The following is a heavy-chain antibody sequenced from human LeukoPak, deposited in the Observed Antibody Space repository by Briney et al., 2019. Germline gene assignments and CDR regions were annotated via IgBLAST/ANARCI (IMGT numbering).Heavy chain of an antibody. J-gene: IGHJ4*02. V-gene: IGHV3-43*02. D-gene: IGHD1-26*01. CDR1: GFTFYAYA. CDR2: ISGDGGTT. CDR3: AKEHSSSGSVDY. Sequence: GGSLRLSCAASGFTFYAYAMHCVRQAPGKGLECVSLISGDGGTTYYADSVKGRFTISRDNSKNSLYLQMNSLRTEDTALYYCAKEHSSSGSVDYWGQGTLVTVSS.